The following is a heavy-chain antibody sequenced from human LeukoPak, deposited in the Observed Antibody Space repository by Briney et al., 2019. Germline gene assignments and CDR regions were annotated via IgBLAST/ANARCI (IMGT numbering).Heavy chain of an antibody. Sequence: ASVKVSCKASGYTFTSYDINWVRQTTGQGLEWMGWMNPNSGNTGYALKFQGRVTMTRNTSISTAYMELSSLRSEDTAVYYCARGGGSGSYYKRDWFDPWGQGTLVTVSS. CDR2: MNPNSGNT. V-gene: IGHV1-8*01. CDR1: GYTFTSYD. D-gene: IGHD3-10*01. CDR3: ARGGGSGSYYKRDWFDP. J-gene: IGHJ5*02.